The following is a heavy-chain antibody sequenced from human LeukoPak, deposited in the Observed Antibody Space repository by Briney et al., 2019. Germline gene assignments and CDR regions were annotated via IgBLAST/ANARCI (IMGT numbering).Heavy chain of an antibody. CDR2: IYYSGST. V-gene: IGHV4-39*07. Sequence: SETLSLTCTVSGGSISSSSYYWGWIRQPPGKGLEWIGSIYYSGSTYYNPSLKSRVTISVDTSKNQFSLKLSSVTAADTAVYYCARVGYGDYGYFQHWGQGTLVTVSS. CDR1: GGSISSSSYY. J-gene: IGHJ1*01. CDR3: ARVGYGDYGYFQH. D-gene: IGHD4-17*01.